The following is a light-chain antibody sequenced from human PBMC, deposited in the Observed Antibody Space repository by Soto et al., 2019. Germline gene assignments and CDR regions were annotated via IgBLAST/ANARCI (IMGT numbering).Light chain of an antibody. J-gene: IGKJ1*01. Sequence: EIVLTQSPGTLSLSPGERATLSCRASQSVSSSYLAWHQQKPGQAPRLLIYGASSRATVIPDRFSGSGSGTDFTLTISRLEPEDFAVYYCQQYGSSPPTFGQGTKVEIK. V-gene: IGKV3-20*01. CDR2: GAS. CDR1: QSVSSSY. CDR3: QQYGSSPPT.